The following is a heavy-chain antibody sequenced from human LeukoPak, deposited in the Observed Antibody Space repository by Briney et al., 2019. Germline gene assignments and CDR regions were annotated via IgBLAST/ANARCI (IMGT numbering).Heavy chain of an antibody. D-gene: IGHD2-2*01. CDR1: GVSISSGGYY. V-gene: IGHV4-31*03. CDR3: ARGLPLGVPAATLNWFDP. J-gene: IGHJ5*02. CDR2: IYYSGST. Sequence: PSETLSLTCTVSGVSISSGGYYWSWIRQHPGRGLEWIGYIYYSGSTYNNPSLKSRVTISVDTSKNQFSLKLSSVTATDTAVYYCARGLPLGVPAATLNWFDPWGQGTLVTVSS.